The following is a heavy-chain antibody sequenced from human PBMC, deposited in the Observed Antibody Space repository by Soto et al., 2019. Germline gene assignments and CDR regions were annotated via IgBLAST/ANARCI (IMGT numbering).Heavy chain of an antibody. V-gene: IGHV1-69*05. D-gene: IGHD5-18*01. Sequence: GASVKVSCKASGDTFSSYSISWVRQAPGQGLEWMGRIIPIGGRTNYAQKFQGRVTMTTDASTSTAYMELSSLRSEDTAVYYCAIDWYGYYDWASYYYGMDVWGQGTTFTVSS. CDR3: AIDWYGYYDWASYYYGMDV. CDR1: GDTFSSYS. J-gene: IGHJ6*02. CDR2: IIPIGGRT.